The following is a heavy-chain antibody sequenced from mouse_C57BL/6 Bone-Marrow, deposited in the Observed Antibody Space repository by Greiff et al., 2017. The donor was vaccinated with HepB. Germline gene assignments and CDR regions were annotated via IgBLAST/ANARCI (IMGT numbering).Heavy chain of an antibody. Sequence: SGAELVRPGASVTLSCKASGYTFTDYEMHWVKQTPVHGLEWIGAIDPETGGTAYNQKFKGKAILTATKSSSTAYMELRSLTSEDSAVYYCTGITTVVDYWGQGTTLTVSS. V-gene: IGHV1-15*01. CDR3: TGITTVVDY. D-gene: IGHD1-1*01. CDR2: IDPETGGT. J-gene: IGHJ2*01. CDR1: GYTFTDYE.